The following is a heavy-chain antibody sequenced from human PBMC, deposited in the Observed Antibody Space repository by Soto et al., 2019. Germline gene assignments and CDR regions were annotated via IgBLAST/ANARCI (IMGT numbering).Heavy chain of an antibody. CDR2: ISYDGSNK. Sequence: QVQLVESGGGVVQPGRSLRLSCAASGFTFSSYGMHWVRQAPGKGLEWVAVISYDGSNKYYADSVKGRFTISRDNSKNTLYLQMNSLRAEDTAVYYCAKGGGSYLRFDYWGQGTLVTVSS. CDR3: AKGGGSYLRFDY. J-gene: IGHJ4*02. V-gene: IGHV3-30*18. D-gene: IGHD1-26*01. CDR1: GFTFSSYG.